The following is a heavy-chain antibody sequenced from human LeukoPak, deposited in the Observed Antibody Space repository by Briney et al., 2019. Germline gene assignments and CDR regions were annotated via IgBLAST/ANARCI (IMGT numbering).Heavy chain of an antibody. Sequence: GGSLRLSCAASGFTVSSNYMSWVRQAPEKGLEWVSVIYSGGSTYYADSVKGRFTISRDNSKNTLYLQMNSLRDEDTAVDYCARVQWLVSYYFDYWGQGTLVTVSS. D-gene: IGHD6-19*01. V-gene: IGHV3-66*01. CDR3: ARVQWLVSYYFDY. CDR2: IYSGGST. J-gene: IGHJ4*02. CDR1: GFTVSSNY.